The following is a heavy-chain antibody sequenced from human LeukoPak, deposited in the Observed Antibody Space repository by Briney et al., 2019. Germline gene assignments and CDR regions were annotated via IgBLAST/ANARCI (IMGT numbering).Heavy chain of an antibody. Sequence: SETLSLTCTVSGGSISSSSYYWGWIRQPPGKGLEWIGYIYYSGSTNYNPSLKSRVTISVDTSRNQFSLKLSSVTAADTAVYYCARGGWNKFDYWGQGTLVTVSS. CDR3: ARGGWNKFDY. CDR2: IYYSGST. D-gene: IGHD2-15*01. J-gene: IGHJ4*02. CDR1: GGSISSSSYY. V-gene: IGHV4-61*05.